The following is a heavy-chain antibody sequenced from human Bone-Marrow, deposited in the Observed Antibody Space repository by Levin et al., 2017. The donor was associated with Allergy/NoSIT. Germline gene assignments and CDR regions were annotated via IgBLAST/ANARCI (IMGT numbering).Heavy chain of an antibody. CDR3: ARAIPSGGNSYYYYYMDV. CDR2: IYYSGST. Sequence: SETLSLTCTVSGGSISTYCWSWIRQPPEKRLEWIGYIYYSGSTKYNPSLKSRVTLLVDTSKNLFSLKLSSVNAADSAVYFCARAIPSGGNSYYYYYMDVWGKGTTVTVSS. V-gene: IGHV4-59*01. CDR1: GGSISTYC. D-gene: IGHD4-23*01. J-gene: IGHJ6*03.